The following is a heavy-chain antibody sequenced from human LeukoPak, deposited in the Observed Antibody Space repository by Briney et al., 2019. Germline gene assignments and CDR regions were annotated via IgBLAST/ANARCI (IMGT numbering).Heavy chain of an antibody. Sequence: PGGSLRLSCVASGFIVSSNYMSWVRQAPGKGLEWISIIYSGGTAFYADSVKGRITISRDNSKNTLYLQMNSLRADDTAMYYCARGRQCDYWGQGTLVTVSS. J-gene: IGHJ4*02. CDR3: ARGRQCDY. CDR2: IYSGGTA. D-gene: IGHD4-11*01. CDR1: GFIVSSNY. V-gene: IGHV3-53*01.